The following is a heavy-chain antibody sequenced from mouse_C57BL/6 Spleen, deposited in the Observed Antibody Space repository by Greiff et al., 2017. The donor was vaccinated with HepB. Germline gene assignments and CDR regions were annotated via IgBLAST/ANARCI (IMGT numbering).Heavy chain of an antibody. Sequence: VQLQQSGAELVRPGASVTLSCKASGYTFTDYEMHWVKQTPVHGLEWIGAIDPETGGTAYNQKFKGKAILTADKSSSTAYMELRSLTSEDSAVYYCTRRFTTVVASYYYAMDYWGQGTSVTVSS. V-gene: IGHV1-15*01. D-gene: IGHD1-1*01. CDR2: IDPETGGT. CDR3: TRRFTTVVASYYYAMDY. J-gene: IGHJ4*01. CDR1: GYTFTDYE.